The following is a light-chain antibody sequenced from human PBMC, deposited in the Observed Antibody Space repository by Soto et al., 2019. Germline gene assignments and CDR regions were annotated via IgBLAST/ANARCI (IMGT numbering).Light chain of an antibody. CDR3: SSSTSSSTPV. V-gene: IGLV2-14*03. CDR2: EVS. J-gene: IGLJ1*01. Sequence: QSVLTQPASVSGSPGQSITISCTGTSSDVGAYDFVSWYQQHPDKAPKLMIYEVSNRPSGVSNRFSGSKSVNTATLTISGLQAEDEADYYCSSSTSSSTPVFGTGPRSPS. CDR1: SSDVGAYDF.